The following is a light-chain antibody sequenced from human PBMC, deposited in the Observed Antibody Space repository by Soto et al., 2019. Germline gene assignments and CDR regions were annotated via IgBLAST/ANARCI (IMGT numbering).Light chain of an antibody. CDR3: QQRSNWPPTWT. J-gene: IGKJ1*01. Sequence: EIVLTQSPGTLSLSPGERATLSCRASQSVSTRSLAWYHQKPGQAPRLLISGASSRAADIPDRFSGSGSGTDFTLTISSLEPEDFAVYYCQQRSNWPPTWTFGQGTKVDIK. V-gene: IGKV3D-20*02. CDR1: QSVSTRS. CDR2: GAS.